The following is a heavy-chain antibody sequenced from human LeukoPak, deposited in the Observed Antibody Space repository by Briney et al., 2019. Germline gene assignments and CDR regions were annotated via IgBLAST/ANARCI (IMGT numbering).Heavy chain of an antibody. CDR2: IYYSGST. J-gene: IGHJ5*02. CDR3: ARGGAGPAAICWFDP. Sequence: SETLSLTCAVYGGSFSGYYWSWIRQPPGKGLEWIGYIYYSGSTNYNPSLKSRVTISVDTSKNQFSLKLSSVTAADTAVYYCARGGAGPAAICWFDPWGQGTLVTVSS. D-gene: IGHD2-2*01. V-gene: IGHV4-59*08. CDR1: GGSFSGYY.